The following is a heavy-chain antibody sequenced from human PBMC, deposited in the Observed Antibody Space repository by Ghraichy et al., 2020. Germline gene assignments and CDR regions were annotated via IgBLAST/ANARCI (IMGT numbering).Heavy chain of an antibody. CDR1: GGSFTGHY. Sequence: SETLSLTCAVYGGSFTGHYWTWIRQPPGKGLEWIGEINHSGSTNYNPSLKSRVTISVDTSKNQFSLKLISVTAADTAVYYCARATILVRHGMDVWGRGTTVTVSS. D-gene: IGHD1-26*01. V-gene: IGHV4-34*01. J-gene: IGHJ6*02. CDR3: ARATILVRHGMDV. CDR2: INHSGST.